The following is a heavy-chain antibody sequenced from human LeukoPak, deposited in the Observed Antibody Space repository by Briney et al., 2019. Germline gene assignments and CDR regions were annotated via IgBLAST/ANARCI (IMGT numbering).Heavy chain of an antibody. CDR1: GGSISSYS. CDR3: ARAGPRRDGYNFDC. V-gene: IGHV4-59*01. Sequence: SEALSLTRTVSGGSISSYSWSWIRQPPGKGLEWIGLVYDGGSTYYNPSLKSRVTISLDTSKNQVSLNLNSVTSPDTAVYYCARAGPRRDGYNFDCWGQGTLVTVSS. CDR2: VYDGGST. D-gene: IGHD5-24*01. J-gene: IGHJ4*02.